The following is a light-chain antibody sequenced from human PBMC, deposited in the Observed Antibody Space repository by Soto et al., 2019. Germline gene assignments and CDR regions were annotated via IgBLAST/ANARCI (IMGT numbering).Light chain of an antibody. V-gene: IGLV2-8*01. J-gene: IGLJ2*01. CDR3: SSYVGSNNWV. Sequence: QSALTQPPSASGSPGQSVTISCTGTSSDVGGLNYVSWYQQHPDKAPKLLIYEVSKRPSGVPTRFSGSKSGNTASLTVSGLQAEDEADYYCSSYVGSNNWVFGGGTKLPS. CDR1: SSDVGGLNY. CDR2: EVS.